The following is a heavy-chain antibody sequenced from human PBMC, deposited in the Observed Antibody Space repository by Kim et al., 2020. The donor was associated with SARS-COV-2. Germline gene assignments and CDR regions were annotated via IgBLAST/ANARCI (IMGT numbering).Heavy chain of an antibody. Sequence: ASVKVSCKASGYTFTDYAIHWLQQAPGQGLEWLGWIKTDSGGTNSAPRFQGRVTMTRDTSISTAYMELSSLSSDDTAVYYCARVDGDSGTYCFDYWGQGTLVTVSS. D-gene: IGHD5-12*01. J-gene: IGHJ4*02. CDR3: ARVDGDSGTYCFDY. V-gene: IGHV1-2*02. CDR1: GYTFTDYA. CDR2: IKTDSGGT.